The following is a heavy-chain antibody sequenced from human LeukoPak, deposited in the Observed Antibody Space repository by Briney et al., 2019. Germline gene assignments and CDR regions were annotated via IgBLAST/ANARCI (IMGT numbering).Heavy chain of an antibody. Sequence: PSETLSLTCAVSGGSISSSTDYWGWIRQPPGKGLEWIGSIYYSGGTYYNPSLKSRVTISVDTSKNQFSLKLSSVTAADTAVYYCAREANWDPQGGYWGQGTLVTVSS. CDR1: GGSISSSTDY. D-gene: IGHD7-27*01. CDR2: IYYSGGT. V-gene: IGHV4-39*02. CDR3: AREANWDPQGGY. J-gene: IGHJ4*02.